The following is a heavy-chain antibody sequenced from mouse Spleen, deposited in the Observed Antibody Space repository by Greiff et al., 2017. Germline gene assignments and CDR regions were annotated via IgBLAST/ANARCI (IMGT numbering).Heavy chain of an antibody. CDR1: GFTFSDYG. Sequence: DVKLVESGGGLVKPGGSLKLSCAASGFTFSDYGMHWVRQAPEKGLEWVAYISSGSSTIYYADTVKGRFTISRDNAKNTLFLQMTSLRSEDTAMYYCARRRGYGSFAYWGQGTLVTVSA. CDR3: ARRRGYGSFAY. CDR2: ISSGSSTI. V-gene: IGHV5-17*01. J-gene: IGHJ3*01. D-gene: IGHD1-2*01.